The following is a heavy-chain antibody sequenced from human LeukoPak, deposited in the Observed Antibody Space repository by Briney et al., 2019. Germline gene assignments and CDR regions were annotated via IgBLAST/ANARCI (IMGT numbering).Heavy chain of an antibody. J-gene: IGHJ6*03. Sequence: ASVKVSCKASGYTFTGYYMHWVRQAPGQGLEWMGWINPNSGGTNYAQKFQGRVTMTRDTSISTAYMELSRLRSDDTTVYYCAGGRSELWDYYYYYMDVWGKGTTVTISS. CDR3: AGGRSELWDYYYYYMDV. CDR2: INPNSGGT. V-gene: IGHV1-2*02. CDR1: GYTFTGYY. D-gene: IGHD5-18*01.